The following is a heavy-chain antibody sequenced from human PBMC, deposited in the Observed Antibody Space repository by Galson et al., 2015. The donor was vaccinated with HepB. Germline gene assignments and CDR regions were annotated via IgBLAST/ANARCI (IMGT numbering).Heavy chain of an antibody. CDR3: ARPIVVVPAAMRFWGMDV. J-gene: IGHJ6*02. V-gene: IGHV3-23*01. CDR1: GFTFSSYA. D-gene: IGHD2-2*01. Sequence: SLRLSCAASGFTFSSYAMSWVRQAPGKGLEWVSAISGSGGSTYYADSVKGRFTISRDNSKNTLYLQMNSLRAEDTAVYYCARPIVVVPAAMRFWGMDVWGQGTTVTVSS. CDR2: ISGSGGST.